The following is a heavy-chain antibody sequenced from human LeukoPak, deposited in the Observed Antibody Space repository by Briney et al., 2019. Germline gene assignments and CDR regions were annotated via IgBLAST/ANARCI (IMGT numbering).Heavy chain of an antibody. CDR1: GGSISSYY. CDR3: AGSNYDYVWGSYRPNFDY. CDR2: IYYSGST. J-gene: IGHJ4*02. Sequence: SETLSLTCTVSGGSISSYYWSWIRQPPGKGLEWIGYIYYSGSTNYNPSLKSRVTISVDTSKNQFSLKLSSVTAADTAVYYCAGSNYDYVWGSYRPNFDYWGQGTLVTVSS. V-gene: IGHV4-59*08. D-gene: IGHD3-16*02.